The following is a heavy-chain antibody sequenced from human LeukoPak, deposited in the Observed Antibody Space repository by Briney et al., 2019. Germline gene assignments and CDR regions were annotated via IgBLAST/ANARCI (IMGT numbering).Heavy chain of an antibody. CDR3: ARTHCEGDCFSAIRY. CDR1: GDSLRKSTFY. V-gene: IGHV4-39*07. D-gene: IGHD2-21*02. Sequence: SETLSLTCTVSGDSLRKSTFYWVWIRQPPGKGLEWIGGIYYSGGADYNPSLQSRVTISVDTSKNEFSLKVRSVTAADTAVYFCARTHCEGDCFSAIRYWGQGTPVTVSS. J-gene: IGHJ4*02. CDR2: IYYSGGA.